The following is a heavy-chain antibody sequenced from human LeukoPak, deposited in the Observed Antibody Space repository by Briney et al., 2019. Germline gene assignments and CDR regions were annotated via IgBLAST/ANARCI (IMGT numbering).Heavy chain of an antibody. CDR2: IYYSGST. CDR3: ARLYGDYIGSVIDY. Sequence: SETLSLTCTVSGGSISSSSYYWGWIRQPPGKGLEWIGSIYYSGSTYYNPSLKSRVTISVDTSKNQFSLKLSSVTAADTAVYYCARLYGDYIGSVIDYWGQGTLVTVSS. V-gene: IGHV4-39*07. J-gene: IGHJ4*02. D-gene: IGHD4-17*01. CDR1: GGSISSSSYY.